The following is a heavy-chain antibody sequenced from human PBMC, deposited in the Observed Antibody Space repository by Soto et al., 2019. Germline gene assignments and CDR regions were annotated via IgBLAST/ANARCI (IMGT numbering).Heavy chain of an antibody. CDR2: THYRSKWYN. D-gene: IGHD6-19*01. CDR1: GDSVSSNSAA. CDR3: ARDSEQWLVRFLLVTLAY. V-gene: IGHV6-1*01. Sequence: SQTLSLTCAISGDSVSSNSAAWNWIRQSPSRGLEWLGRTHYRSKWYNDYAVSVKSRITINPDTSKNQFSLQLNSVTPEDTAVYYCARDSEQWLVRFLLVTLAYWGQGTLVTVSS. J-gene: IGHJ4*02.